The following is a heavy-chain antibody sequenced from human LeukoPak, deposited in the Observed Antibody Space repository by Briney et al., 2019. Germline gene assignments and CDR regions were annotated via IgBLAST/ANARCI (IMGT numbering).Heavy chain of an antibody. CDR1: GFTFSSYW. J-gene: IGHJ4*02. Sequence: GGSLRLSCAASGFTFSSYWMHWVRQAPGRGLVWVSRVNGDGDSTSYADSVKGRFTISRDNAKSTLYLQMNSLRAEDTAVYYCARDNRGSYDYWGQGTLVTVSS. CDR3: ARDNRGSYDY. D-gene: IGHD2-15*01. V-gene: IGHV3-74*01. CDR2: VNGDGDST.